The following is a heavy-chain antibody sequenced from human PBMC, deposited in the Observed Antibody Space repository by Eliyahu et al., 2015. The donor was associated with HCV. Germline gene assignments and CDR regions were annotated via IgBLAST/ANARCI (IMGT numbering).Heavy chain of an antibody. CDR1: XGTFSNSP. D-gene: IGHD1-26*01. CDR2: ITPIFSTA. Sequence: QVQLVQSGAEVKKPGSSVKVSCKASXGTFSNSPISWVRQAPGQGLEWMGGITPIFSTANYAQKFQGRVTITADESTSTAYMEVSSLRSEDTAVYYCARGSSEHTIVGAAGGLFDYWGQGTLVTVSS. CDR3: ARGSSEHTIVGAAGGLFDY. V-gene: IGHV1-69*01. J-gene: IGHJ4*02.